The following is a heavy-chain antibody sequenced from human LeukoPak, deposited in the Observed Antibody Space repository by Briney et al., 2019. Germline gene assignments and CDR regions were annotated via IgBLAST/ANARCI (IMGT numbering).Heavy chain of an antibody. J-gene: IGHJ3*02. CDR2: IYANGDT. D-gene: IGHD5-24*01. CDR3: ARVFRRGVYNYDGFDI. CDR1: SGSINVDGYY. Sequence: SETLSLTCIVSSGSINVDGYYWSWIRQPAGKGLEWIGRIYANGDTNYSPSLESRVTISIDTSKNQFSLRLSSVTAADSAVYFCARVFRRGVYNYDGFDIWGQGTTVTVSS. V-gene: IGHV4-61*02.